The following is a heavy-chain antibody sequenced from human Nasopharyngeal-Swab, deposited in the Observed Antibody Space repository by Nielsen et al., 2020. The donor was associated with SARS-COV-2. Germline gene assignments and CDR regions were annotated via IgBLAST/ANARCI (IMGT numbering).Heavy chain of an antibody. CDR1: GGSISSSSYY. CDR3: ARHWRWLLDY. CDR2: IYYSGST. V-gene: IGHV4-39*01. J-gene: IGHJ4*02. D-gene: IGHD5-24*01. Sequence: SETLSLTCTVSGGSISSSSYYWGWIRQPPGKGLEWIGSIYYSGSTYYNPSLKSRVTISVDTSKNQFSLKLSSVTAADTAVYYCARHWRWLLDYWGQGTLVTVSS.